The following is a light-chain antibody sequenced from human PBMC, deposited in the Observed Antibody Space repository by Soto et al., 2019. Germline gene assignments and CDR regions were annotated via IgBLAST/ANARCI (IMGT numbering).Light chain of an antibody. Sequence: DIQMTQSPSSLSASVGDRVTITCRTSQSVSNYLNWYQQKSGEAPKLLIYAASTLQTGVPSRFSGSGSGTDFTLTISSLQPEDFATYYCQQSYSSPRTFGQGTKVEI. J-gene: IGKJ1*01. CDR3: QQSYSSPRT. CDR2: AAS. CDR1: QSVSNY. V-gene: IGKV1-39*01.